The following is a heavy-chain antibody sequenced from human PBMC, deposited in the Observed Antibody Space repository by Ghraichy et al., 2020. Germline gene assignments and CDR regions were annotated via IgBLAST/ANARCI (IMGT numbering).Heavy chain of an antibody. CDR2: INEDGSEK. V-gene: IGHV3-7*01. CDR3: ARYRWLDY. D-gene: IGHD6-19*01. J-gene: IGHJ4*02. CDR1: GFTFSSHW. Sequence: GGSLRLSCAASGFTFSSHWMTWVRQAPGKGLEWVGNINEDGSEKYYGDSVKGRFTISRNNGKDSLYLQIKSLRGEDTAVYYCARYRWLDYWGQGALVTVSS.